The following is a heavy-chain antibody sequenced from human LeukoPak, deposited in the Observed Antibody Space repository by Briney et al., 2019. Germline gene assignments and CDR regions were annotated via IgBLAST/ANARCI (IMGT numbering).Heavy chain of an antibody. CDR3: ARWKGGDNWFDP. CDR2: IYPGDSDT. Sequence: HGASLQISCEGSGYSFTTYWIGWVRQLSGKGLEWMGIIYPGDSDTRYSPSFQGQVTISADKSISTAYLQWSSLKASDTAMYYCARWKGGDNWFDPWGQGTLVTVSS. D-gene: IGHD1-1*01. J-gene: IGHJ5*02. V-gene: IGHV5-51*01. CDR1: GYSFTTYW.